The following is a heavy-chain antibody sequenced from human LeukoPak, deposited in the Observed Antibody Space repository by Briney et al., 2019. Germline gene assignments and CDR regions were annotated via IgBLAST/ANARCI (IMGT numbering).Heavy chain of an antibody. CDR1: GFTFDDYA. CDR3: AKDTYSSGWQSFDY. D-gene: IGHD6-19*01. V-gene: IGHV3-9*01. CDR2: ISWNSGSI. J-gene: IGHJ4*02. Sequence: GGSLRLSCAASGFTFDDYAMHWVRQAPGKGLEWVSGISWNSGSIGYADSVKGRFTISRDNAKNSLYLQMNSLRAEDTALYYCAKDTYSSGWQSFDYWGQGTLVTVSS.